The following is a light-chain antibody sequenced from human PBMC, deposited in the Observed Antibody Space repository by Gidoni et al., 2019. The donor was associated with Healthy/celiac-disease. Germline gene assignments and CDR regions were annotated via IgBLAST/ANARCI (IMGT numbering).Light chain of an antibody. J-gene: IGLJ2*01. CDR3: SSYTSSSTLHVV. Sequence: QSALPQPASVSGSPGQSITISCTGPSSDVGGYNYVSWYQQHPGKAPKLMIYDVSNRPSGVSKRFSGSKSGNTASLTISGLQAEDEADYYCSSYTSSSTLHVVFGGGTKLTVL. V-gene: IGLV2-14*03. CDR1: SSDVGGYNY. CDR2: DVS.